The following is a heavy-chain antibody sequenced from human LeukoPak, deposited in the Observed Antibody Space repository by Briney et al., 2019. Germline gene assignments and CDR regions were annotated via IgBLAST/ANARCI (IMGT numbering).Heavy chain of an antibody. CDR1: GFTFDDYG. CDR2: ISWNSASV. Sequence: GGSLRLSCEASGFTFDDYGMHWVRHAPGKGLEWVSTISWNSASVGYVDSVKGRFTISRDNAKKTLYLQMNSLRPEDTALYYCAKDYGYSSSWYDYWGQGTLVTVSS. D-gene: IGHD6-13*01. J-gene: IGHJ4*02. CDR3: AKDYGYSSSWYDY. V-gene: IGHV3-9*01.